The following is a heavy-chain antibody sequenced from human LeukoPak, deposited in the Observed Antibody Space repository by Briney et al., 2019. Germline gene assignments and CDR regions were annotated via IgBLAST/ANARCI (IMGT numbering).Heavy chain of an antibody. D-gene: IGHD3-10*01. V-gene: IGHV4-39*01. CDR1: GDSISSSSYY. J-gene: IGHJ4*02. CDR3: ARLFRYYYGSGAPRGYFDY. Sequence: SETLSLTCTVSGDSISSSSYYWGWIRQPPGKGLEWIGTIFYSGSTYYNPSLKSRVTLSVDTSKNQYSLKLSSVTAADTAVYFCARLFRYYYGSGAPRGYFDYWGQGTLVTVSS. CDR2: IFYSGST.